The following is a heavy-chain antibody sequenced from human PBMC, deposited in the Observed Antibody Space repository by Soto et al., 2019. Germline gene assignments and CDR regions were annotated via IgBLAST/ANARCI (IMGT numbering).Heavy chain of an antibody. CDR1: GFTFSSYA. J-gene: IGHJ4*02. CDR2: ISYDGSNK. CDR3: ARDKRDLRFLEWSYYFDY. D-gene: IGHD3-3*01. V-gene: IGHV3-30-3*01. Sequence: SLRLSCAASGFTFSSYAMHWGRKAPGKGLEWVAVISYDGSNKYYADSVKGRFTISRDNSKNTLYLQLNSLRAEDTAVYYCARDKRDLRFLEWSYYFDYWGQGTLVTVSS.